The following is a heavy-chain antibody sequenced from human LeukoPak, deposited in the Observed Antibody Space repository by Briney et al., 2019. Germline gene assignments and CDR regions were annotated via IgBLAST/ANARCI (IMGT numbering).Heavy chain of an antibody. V-gene: IGHV4-59*01. Sequence: SETLSLTCTVSGGSISSYYWSWIRQPPGKGLEWIGNIYYSGSTNYNPSLKSRVTISVDTSKNQFSLRLNSVTAADTAVYYCARPYSSGWRGAFDIWGQGTMVTVSS. CDR2: IYYSGST. J-gene: IGHJ3*02. CDR1: GGSISSYY. D-gene: IGHD6-25*01. CDR3: ARPYSSGWRGAFDI.